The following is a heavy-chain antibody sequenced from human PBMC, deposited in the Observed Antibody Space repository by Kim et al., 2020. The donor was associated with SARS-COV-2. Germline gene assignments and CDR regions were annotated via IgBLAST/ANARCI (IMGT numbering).Heavy chain of an antibody. CDR3: ARSEWLVRGAFDI. D-gene: IGHD6-19*01. V-gene: IGHV4-31*03. CDR2: IYYSGST. Sequence: SETLSLTCTVSGGSISSGGYYWSWIRQHPGKGLEWIGYIYYSGSTYYNPSLKSRVTISVDTSKNQFSLKLSSVTAADTAVYYCARSEWLVRGAFDIWGQGTMVTVSS. CDR1: GGSISSGGYY. J-gene: IGHJ3*02.